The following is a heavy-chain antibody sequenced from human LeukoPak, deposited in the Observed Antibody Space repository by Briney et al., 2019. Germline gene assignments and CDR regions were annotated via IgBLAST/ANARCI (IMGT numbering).Heavy chain of an antibody. J-gene: IGHJ3*02. D-gene: IGHD3-22*01. CDR2: ISGSGGST. Sequence: GGSLRLSCAASGFTFSSYAMSWVRQAPGKGLEWVSAISGSGGSTYYADSVKGRFTISRDNSKNTLYLQMNSLRAEDTAVYYCTKETYYDSSGYYYPGAFDIWGQGTMVTVSS. V-gene: IGHV3-23*01. CDR1: GFTFSSYA. CDR3: TKETYYDSSGYYYPGAFDI.